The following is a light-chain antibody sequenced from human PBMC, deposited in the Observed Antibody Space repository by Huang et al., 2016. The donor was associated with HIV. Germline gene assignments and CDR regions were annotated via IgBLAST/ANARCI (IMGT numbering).Light chain of an antibody. CDR1: QSISTY. J-gene: IGKJ5*01. CDR2: SAS. CDR3: QQSYSALSS. V-gene: IGKV1-39*01. Sequence: IQMTQSPTSLSASVGDRVSIACRASQSISTYLNWYKQKPGKAPKLLLSSASALHSGVPSRFSGSGSGTDFPLTIRGLQLDDFATYYCQQSYSALSSFGPGTRL.